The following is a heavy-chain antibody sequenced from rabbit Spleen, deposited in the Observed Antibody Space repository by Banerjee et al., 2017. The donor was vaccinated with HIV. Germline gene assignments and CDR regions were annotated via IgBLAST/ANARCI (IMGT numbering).Heavy chain of an antibody. Sequence: KLVESGGDLVKPGASLTLTCTASGFDFSSYSMSWVRQAPGKGLEWIGAIYTGRGGTDYANWVNGRFSLSSDNAQYTVDLQMNSLTAADTATYFCARYYIFYGMDLWGPGTLVTVS. D-gene: IGHD4-1*01. CDR2: IYTGRGGT. CDR1: GFDFSSYS. V-gene: IGHV1S7*01. CDR3: ARYYIFYGMDL. J-gene: IGHJ6*01.